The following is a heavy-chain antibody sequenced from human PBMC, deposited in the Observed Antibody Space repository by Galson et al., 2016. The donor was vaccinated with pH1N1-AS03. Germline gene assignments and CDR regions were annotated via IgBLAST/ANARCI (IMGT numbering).Heavy chain of an antibody. CDR1: GFTFSSYA. CDR2: ISASGVTT. D-gene: IGHD2-21*01. CDR3: TKGYLTSTAVIARDGLDI. Sequence: SLRLSCAASGFTFSSYAMTWVRQAPGKGLEWVSTISASGVTTDYADSVKGRFTISRDNSRDTVYLQINSLRAEDTALYYCTKGYLTSTAVIARDGLDIWGQGTMVTVSS. J-gene: IGHJ3*02. V-gene: IGHV3-23*01.